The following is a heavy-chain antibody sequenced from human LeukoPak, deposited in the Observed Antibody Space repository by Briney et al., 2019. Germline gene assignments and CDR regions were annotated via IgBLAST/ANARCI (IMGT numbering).Heavy chain of an antibody. J-gene: IGHJ5*02. D-gene: IGHD3-3*01. CDR1: GVTFSNYS. V-gene: IGHV3-21*01. CDR3: ARHDWFDP. CDR2: ISTRSTYI. Sequence: GGSLRLSCAASGVTFSNYSMNWVRQAPGKGLEWVSSISTRSTYIYYADSVKGRFTISRDNAKNSLYLQMNSLRAEDTAVYYCARHDWFDPWGQGTLVTVSS.